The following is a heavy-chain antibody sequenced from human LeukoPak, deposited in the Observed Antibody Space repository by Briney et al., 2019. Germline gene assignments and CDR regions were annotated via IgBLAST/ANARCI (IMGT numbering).Heavy chain of an antibody. J-gene: IGHJ6*03. Sequence: SETLSLTCTVSGGSISSYYWSWIRQSPGKGLEWIGHIYYSGSTNYNPSLKSRVTISADTSKKQFSLKLNSVTAADTAVYYCARGITRNYMDVWGKGTTVTVSS. CDR2: IYYSGST. CDR1: GGSISSYY. D-gene: IGHD3-10*01. CDR3: ARGITRNYMDV. V-gene: IGHV4-59*01.